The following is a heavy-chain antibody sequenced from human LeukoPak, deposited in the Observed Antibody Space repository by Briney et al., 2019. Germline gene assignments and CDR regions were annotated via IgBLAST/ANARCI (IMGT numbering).Heavy chain of an antibody. CDR2: IYYRGST. CDR3: ARGDDYKSTLFDY. V-gene: IGHV4-59*01. Sequence: SETLSLTCTDPGGSISSYYWNWIRQPPGKGLEWIGYIYYRGSTNYNPSLKSRVTISVDTSKNQFSLKLSSATATDTAMYYCARGDDYKSTLFDYWGRGTLVTVSS. D-gene: IGHD5-12*01. J-gene: IGHJ4*02. CDR1: GGSISSYY.